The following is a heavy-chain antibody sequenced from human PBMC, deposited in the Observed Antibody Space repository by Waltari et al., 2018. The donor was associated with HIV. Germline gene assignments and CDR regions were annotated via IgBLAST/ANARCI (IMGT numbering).Heavy chain of an antibody. D-gene: IGHD7-27*01. CDR2: ISRSSSSI. CDR1: GFTFSNYT. Sequence: EVQLVESGGGLVQPGRSLRLSCAASGFTFSNYTMNWVRQDPGKGLEWVSYISRSSSSIFYADSVKGRFTISRDNAKNSLYLQMNSLRVEDTAVYYCARDINGGWGYWGQGTLVTVAS. V-gene: IGHV3-48*01. J-gene: IGHJ4*02. CDR3: ARDINGGWGY.